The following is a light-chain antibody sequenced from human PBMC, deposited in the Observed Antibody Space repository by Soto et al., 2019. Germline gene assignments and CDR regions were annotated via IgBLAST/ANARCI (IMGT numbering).Light chain of an antibody. J-gene: IGKJ1*01. CDR1: QSVSSSY. V-gene: IGKV3-20*01. CDR2: GAS. Sequence: EIVLTQSPVTLSLSPGERATLSCRASQSVSSSYLAWYQQKPGQAPRLLIYGASTRATGIPDRFSGSGSGTDFSLTIIRLEPEDFAVYYCQQYGSSPRTFGQGTKVEIK. CDR3: QQYGSSPRT.